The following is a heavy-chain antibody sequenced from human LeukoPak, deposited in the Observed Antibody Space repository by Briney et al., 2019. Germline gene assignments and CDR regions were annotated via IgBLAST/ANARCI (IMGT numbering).Heavy chain of an antibody. CDR2: MHSEITT. V-gene: IGHV3-11*04. D-gene: IGHD6-25*01. J-gene: IGHJ4*02. CDR3: ARGGRSRFDQ. Sequence: LEWVSYMHSEITTQYADSVRGRFTISRDNAKNSLYLEMNSLRAEDTAVYYCARGGRSRFDQWGQGILVTVSS.